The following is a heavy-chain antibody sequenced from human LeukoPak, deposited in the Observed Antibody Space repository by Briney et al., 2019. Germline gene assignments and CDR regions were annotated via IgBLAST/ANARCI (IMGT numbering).Heavy chain of an antibody. V-gene: IGHV7-4-1*02. CDR1: GYTFTSYA. D-gene: IGHD3-22*01. CDR3: ARRSYASGSYQGFDY. J-gene: IGHJ4*02. Sequence: ASVKLSCKASGYTFTSYAMNWVRQAPGQGLEWMGWINTNTGNPTYAQGFTGRFVFSLDTSVSTAYLQISSLKAEDTAVYYCARRSYASGSYQGFDYWGQGTLVTVSS. CDR2: INTNTGNP.